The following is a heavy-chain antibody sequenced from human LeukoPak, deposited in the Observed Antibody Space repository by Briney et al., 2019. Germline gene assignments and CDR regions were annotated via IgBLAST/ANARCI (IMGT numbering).Heavy chain of an antibody. D-gene: IGHD3-22*01. CDR3: ARVPAGVISDHYFDY. CDR2: ISYDGSNK. CDR1: GFTFSSYA. Sequence: QPGGSLRLSCAASGFTFSSYAMHWVRQAPGKGLEWVAVISYDGSNKYYADSVKGRFTISRDNAKNSLYLQMNSLRAEDTAVYYCARVPAGVISDHYFDYWGQGTLVTVSS. V-gene: IGHV3-30*04. J-gene: IGHJ4*02.